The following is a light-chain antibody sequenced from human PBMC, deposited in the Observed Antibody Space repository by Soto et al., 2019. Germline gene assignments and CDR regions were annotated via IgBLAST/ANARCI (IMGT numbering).Light chain of an antibody. J-gene: IGKJ1*01. CDR3: QQYGTSPRT. CDR2: GAS. V-gene: IGKV3-20*01. Sequence: EIVLTQSPGTLSLSPVDIATLSCMVSQIINSNYLAWYQQKPGQAPRLLIHGASGRAIGVPDRFSGSGSGTDFMLTISRLEPEDFAVYYCQQYGTSPRTFGHGTKVDIK. CDR1: QIINSNY.